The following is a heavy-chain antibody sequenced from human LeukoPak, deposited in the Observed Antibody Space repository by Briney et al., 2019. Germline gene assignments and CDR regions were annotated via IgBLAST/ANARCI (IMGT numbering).Heavy chain of an antibody. CDR1: GFTFSSYG. D-gene: IGHD1-26*01. J-gene: IGHJ3*02. CDR3: AKVRWELLGGAFDI. V-gene: IGHV3-30*02. Sequence: GGSLRLSCAASGFTFSSYGMHWVRQAPGKGLEWVAFIRYDGSNKYYADSVKGRFTISRDNSKNTLYLQMNSLRAEDTAVYYCAKVRWELLGGAFDIWGQGTMVTVSS. CDR2: IRYDGSNK.